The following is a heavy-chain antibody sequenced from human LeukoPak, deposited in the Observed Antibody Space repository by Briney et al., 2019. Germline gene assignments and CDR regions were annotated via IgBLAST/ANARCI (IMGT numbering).Heavy chain of an antibody. V-gene: IGHV4-4*07. D-gene: IGHD2-2*01. CDR3: AGYCSSTSCLGAFDI. CDR2: IYTSGST. Sequence: PSETLSLTCTVSGGSISSYYWSWIRQPAGKGLEWIGRIYTSGSTNYNPSLKSRVTISVNTSKNQFSLKLSSVTAADTAVYYCAGYCSSTSCLGAFDIWGQGTMVTVSS. CDR1: GGSISSYY. J-gene: IGHJ3*02.